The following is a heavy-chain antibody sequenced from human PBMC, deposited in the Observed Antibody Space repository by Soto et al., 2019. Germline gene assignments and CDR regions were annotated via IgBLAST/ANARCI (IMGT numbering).Heavy chain of an antibody. CDR2: ISGSGGST. CDR1: GFTFSRYA. V-gene: IGHV3-23*01. D-gene: IGHD2-21*02. Sequence: EVQLLESGGGLVQPGGSLRLSCAASGFTFSRYAMSWVRQAPGKGLEWVSTISGSGGSTYYADSVKGRFTISRDNSKNTLFIQMNSLRGEDTAVYSCAKSNWCLLTPCDYLGQGTLVTVSS. CDR3: AKSNWCLLTPCDY. J-gene: IGHJ4*02.